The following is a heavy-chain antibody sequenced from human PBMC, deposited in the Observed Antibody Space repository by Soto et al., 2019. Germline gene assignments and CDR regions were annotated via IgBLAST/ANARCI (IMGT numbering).Heavy chain of an antibody. Sequence: GGSLRLSCAASGFTFSSYAMSWVRQAPGKGLEWVSAISGSGGSTYYADSVKGRFTISRDNSKNTLYLQMNSLRAEDTAVYYCAKGPLHYYDSSGDSWDYYYYYGMDVWGQGTTVTVSS. CDR2: ISGSGGST. V-gene: IGHV3-23*01. D-gene: IGHD3-22*01. J-gene: IGHJ6*02. CDR3: AKGPLHYYDSSGDSWDYYYYYGMDV. CDR1: GFTFSSYA.